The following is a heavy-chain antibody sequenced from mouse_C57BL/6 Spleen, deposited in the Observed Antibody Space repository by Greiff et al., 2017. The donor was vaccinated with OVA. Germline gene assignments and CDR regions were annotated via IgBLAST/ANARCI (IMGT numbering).Heavy chain of an antibody. CDR1: GYTFTDYE. J-gene: IGHJ2*01. Sequence: QVQLKESGAELVRPGASVTLSCKASGYTFTDYEMHWVKQTPVHGLEWIGAIDPETGGTAYNQKFKGKAILTADKSSSTAYMELRSLTSEDSAVYYCTSYEGYSYYFDDWGQGTTLTVSS. V-gene: IGHV1-15*01. CDR2: IDPETGGT. D-gene: IGHD2-3*01. CDR3: TSYEGYSYYFDD.